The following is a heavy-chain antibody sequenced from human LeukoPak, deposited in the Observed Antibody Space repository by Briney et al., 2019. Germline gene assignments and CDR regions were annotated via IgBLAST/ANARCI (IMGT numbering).Heavy chain of an antibody. CDR3: ARDRHVIRQWPGNWFDP. D-gene: IGHD6-19*01. J-gene: IGHJ5*02. Sequence: ASVKVSCKASGYTFTSYGISWVRQAPGQGLEWMGWISAYNGNTNYAQKLQGRVTMTTDTSTSTAYMELRSLRSDDTAVYYCARDRHVIRQWPGNWFDPWGQGTLVTVSS. CDR2: ISAYNGNT. CDR1: GYTFTSYG. V-gene: IGHV1-18*01.